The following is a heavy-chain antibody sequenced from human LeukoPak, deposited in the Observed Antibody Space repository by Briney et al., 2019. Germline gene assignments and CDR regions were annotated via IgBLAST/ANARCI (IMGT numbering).Heavy chain of an antibody. Sequence: GGSLRLSCAASGFTFSNYAMSWVRQAPGKGLEWVAFIRYDGSNKYYADSVKGRLTISRDNSKNTLYLQMNSLRAEDTAVYYCAKDRCSSTSCYQKYYFDYWGQGTLVTVSS. CDR1: GFTFSNYA. CDR3: AKDRCSSTSCYQKYYFDY. D-gene: IGHD2-2*01. V-gene: IGHV3-30*02. CDR2: IRYDGSNK. J-gene: IGHJ4*02.